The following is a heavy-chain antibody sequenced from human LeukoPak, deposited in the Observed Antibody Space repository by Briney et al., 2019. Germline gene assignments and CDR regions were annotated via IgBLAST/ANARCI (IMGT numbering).Heavy chain of an antibody. J-gene: IGHJ6*03. CDR3: ARDIISDTVTPYYYYYYMDV. CDR1: GYTFTSYY. Sequence: GASVKASFKASGYTFTSYYMHWVRQAPGQGLEWMGIINPSGGSTSYAQKFQGRVTMTRDMPTSTVYMELSSLRSEDTAVYYCARDIISDTVTPYYYYYYMDVWGKGTTVTVSS. V-gene: IGHV1-46*01. CDR2: INPSGGST. D-gene: IGHD4-17*01.